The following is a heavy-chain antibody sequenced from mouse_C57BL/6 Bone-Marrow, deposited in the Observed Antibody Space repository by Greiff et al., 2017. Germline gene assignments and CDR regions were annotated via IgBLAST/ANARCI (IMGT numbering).Heavy chain of an antibody. V-gene: IGHV1-81*01. Sequence: QVQLQQSGAELARPGASVKMSCKASGYTFTSYGISWVKQRTGQGLEWIGEIYPRSGSTDYNEKFKGKATLTADKSSSTAYMALRSLTSEDSAVYFCSRRGLPWFAYWGQGTLVTVSA. J-gene: IGHJ3*01. D-gene: IGHD3-3*01. CDR2: IYPRSGST. CDR1: GYTFTSYG. CDR3: SRRGLPWFAY.